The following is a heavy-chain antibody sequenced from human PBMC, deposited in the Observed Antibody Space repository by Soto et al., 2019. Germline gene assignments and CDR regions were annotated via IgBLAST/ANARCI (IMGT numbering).Heavy chain of an antibody. J-gene: IGHJ3*02. CDR2: IYYSGST. V-gene: IGHV4-39*01. Sequence: QLQLQESGPGLVKPSETLSLTCTVSGGSISSSSYYWGWIRQPPGKGREWIGSIYYSGSTYYNPSLKSRVTISVETSKNQCSLKRSSVTAADTAVYYCASGYCSGGSCYDSSEPRDAFDIWGQGTMVTVSS. CDR1: GGSISSSSYY. D-gene: IGHD2-15*01. CDR3: ASGYCSGGSCYDSSEPRDAFDI.